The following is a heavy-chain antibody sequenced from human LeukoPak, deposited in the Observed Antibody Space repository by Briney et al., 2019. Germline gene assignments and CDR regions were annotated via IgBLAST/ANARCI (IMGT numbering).Heavy chain of an antibody. CDR3: AKGTVTKRRDVYDY. J-gene: IGHJ4*02. CDR1: GGSFSGYY. V-gene: IGHV4-34*01. D-gene: IGHD4-17*01. Sequence: SETLSLTCAVYGGSFSGYYWSWIRQPPGKGLEWIGEVNHSGSTNYNPSLKSRVTISVDTPKNQFSLKLSSVTAADTAVYYCAKGTVTKRRDVYDYWGQGTLVTVSS. CDR2: VNHSGST.